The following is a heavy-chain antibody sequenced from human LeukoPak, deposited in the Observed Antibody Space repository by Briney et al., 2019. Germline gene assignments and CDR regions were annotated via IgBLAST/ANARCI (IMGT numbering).Heavy chain of an antibody. V-gene: IGHV3-23*01. CDR2: ISGSGGST. J-gene: IGHJ4*02. Sequence: GGSLRLSCAASGFTFSDYGMVWVRQAPGKGLEWVSAISGSGGSTYYADSVKGRFTISRDNSENTLYLQMNSLRAEDTAVYYCAKGLWGGGGYYFDYWGQGTLVTVSS. D-gene: IGHD3-16*01. CDR1: GFTFSDYG. CDR3: AKGLWGGGGYYFDY.